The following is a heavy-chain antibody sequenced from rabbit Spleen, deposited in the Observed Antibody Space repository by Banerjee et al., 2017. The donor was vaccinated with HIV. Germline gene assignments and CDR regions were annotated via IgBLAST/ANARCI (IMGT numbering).Heavy chain of an antibody. Sequence: QELKESGGGLVQPGGSLKLSCKASGFDFSSYYMSWVRKTPGKGLEWIGYIDPVFGSAYYAGWVMGRFAISRENPKNTVSLQLNSLTAADTVPYFCGRGGGLWGQGTLVTVS. J-gene: IGHJ4*01. CDR1: GFDFSSYY. CDR2: IDPVFGSA. CDR3: GRGGGL. V-gene: IGHV1S7*01.